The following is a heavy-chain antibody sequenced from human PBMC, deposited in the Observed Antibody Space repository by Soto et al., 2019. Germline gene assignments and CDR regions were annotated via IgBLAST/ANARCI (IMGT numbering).Heavy chain of an antibody. V-gene: IGHV4-34*01. Sequence: SETLSLTCAVYGGSFSGYYWSWIRQPPGKGLEWIGEINHSGSTNYNPSLKSRVTISVDTSNNQFSLKLSSVTAADTVFYYCARLCSGGSCYSRTFDYWGQGTLVTVSS. CDR1: GGSFSGYY. J-gene: IGHJ4*02. CDR2: INHSGST. CDR3: ARLCSGGSCYSRTFDY. D-gene: IGHD2-15*01.